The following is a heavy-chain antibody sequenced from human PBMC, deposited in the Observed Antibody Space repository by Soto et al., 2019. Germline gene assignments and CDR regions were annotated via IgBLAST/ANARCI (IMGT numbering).Heavy chain of an antibody. D-gene: IGHD6-19*01. V-gene: IGHV1-69*12. CDR1: GGTFSRYA. Sequence: QVQLVQSGAEVKKPGSSVKVSCKASGGTFSRYAISWVRQAPGQGLEWMGGITPMFGTANYAQKFQGRLTITADESTSTVHMELRRLRSEDTAVYYSAQTLGSAVAGPGRFDLWGRGTLVIVSS. J-gene: IGHJ2*01. CDR2: ITPMFGTA. CDR3: AQTLGSAVAGPGRFDL.